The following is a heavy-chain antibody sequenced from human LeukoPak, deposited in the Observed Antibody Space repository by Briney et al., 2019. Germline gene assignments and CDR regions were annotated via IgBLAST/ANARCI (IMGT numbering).Heavy chain of an antibody. J-gene: IGHJ3*02. CDR2: IYYSGST. V-gene: IGHV4-39*07. CDR1: GGSISSSSYY. Sequence: SETLSLTCTVSGGSISSSSYYWGWIRQPPGKGLEWIGSIYYSGSTYYNPSLKSRVTISVDKSKNQFSLKLSSVTAADTAVYYCARDLSLAYCGGDCRPGAFDIWGQGTMVTVSS. D-gene: IGHD2-21*02. CDR3: ARDLSLAYCGGDCRPGAFDI.